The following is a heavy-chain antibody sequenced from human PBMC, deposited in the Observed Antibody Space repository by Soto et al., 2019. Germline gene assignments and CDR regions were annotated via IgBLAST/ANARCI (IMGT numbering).Heavy chain of an antibody. CDR1: GFTFSSYG. CDR3: VKDHCGGDCYSDPYFDY. V-gene: IGHV3-33*06. Sequence: QVQLVESGGGVVQPGRSLRLSCAASGFTFSSYGMHWVRQAPGKGLEWVAVIWYDGSNKYYADSVKGRFTISRDNSKNILYLEMNSMRVEDTAVYYCVKDHCGGDCYSDPYFDYWGQGTLVTVSS. D-gene: IGHD2-21*02. J-gene: IGHJ4*02. CDR2: IWYDGSNK.